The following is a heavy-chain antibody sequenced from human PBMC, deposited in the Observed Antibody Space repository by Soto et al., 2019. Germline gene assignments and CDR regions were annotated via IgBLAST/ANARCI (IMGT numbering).Heavy chain of an antibody. J-gene: IGHJ4*02. CDR1: GGSISSGDYY. D-gene: IGHD3-10*01. Sequence: QVQLQESGPGLVKPSQTLSLTCTVSGGSISSGDYYWSWIRQPPGKGLEWLGYIYYSGSTYYNPSLKSRVTISVHTSKNEYFLKLSSVTAADTAVYDCASGRGGSRYYLDYWGQGTLVTVSS. V-gene: IGHV4-30-4*01. CDR2: IYYSGST. CDR3: ASGRGGSRYYLDY.